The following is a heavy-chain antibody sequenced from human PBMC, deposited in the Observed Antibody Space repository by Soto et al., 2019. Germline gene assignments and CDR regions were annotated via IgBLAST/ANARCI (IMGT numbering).Heavy chain of an antibody. J-gene: IGHJ6*02. CDR2: INPSGGNS. CDR1: QYTFTNYC. CDR3: ARALYDTDCVPVGAESRYQVMDV. Sequence: QVQLVQSGAEVKTPGASVKVSCKASQYTFTNYCVHWVRQAPGQGLEWMGVINPSGGNSKYAQRFRGRVTMTRDTSTSTVYMDLRSLRPDDTAVYFCARALYDTDCVPVGAESRYQVMDVWGRGTTVTVSS. D-gene: IGHD2-2*01. V-gene: IGHV1-46*01.